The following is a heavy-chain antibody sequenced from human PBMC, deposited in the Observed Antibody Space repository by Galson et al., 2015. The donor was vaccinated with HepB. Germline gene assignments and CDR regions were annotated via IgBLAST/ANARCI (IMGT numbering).Heavy chain of an antibody. J-gene: IGHJ4*02. CDR1: GFTFSSYS. V-gene: IGHV3-21*01. CDR2: ISSSSSYI. CDR3: AKDERESQYFDWLLSFDY. Sequence: SLRLSCAASGFTFSSYSMNWVRQAPGKGLEWVSSISSSSSYIYYADSVRGRFTISRGNARNSLYLQMNSLRAEDTAVYYCAKDERESQYFDWLLSFDYWGQGTLVTVSS. D-gene: IGHD3-9*01.